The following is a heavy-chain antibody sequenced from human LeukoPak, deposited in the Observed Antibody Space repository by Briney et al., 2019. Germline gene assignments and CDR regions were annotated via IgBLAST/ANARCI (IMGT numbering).Heavy chain of an antibody. D-gene: IGHD5-18*01. J-gene: IGHJ4*02. CDR1: GYTFTGYY. CDR3: ARGGYSYGMPYYFDY. V-gene: IGHV1-2*02. Sequence: ASVKVSCKASGYTFTGYYMHWVRQAPGQGLEWMGWINPNSGGTNYAQKFQGRVTMTRDTSISTAYMELSRLRPDDTAVYYCARGGYSYGMPYYFDYWGQGTLVTVSS. CDR2: INPNSGGT.